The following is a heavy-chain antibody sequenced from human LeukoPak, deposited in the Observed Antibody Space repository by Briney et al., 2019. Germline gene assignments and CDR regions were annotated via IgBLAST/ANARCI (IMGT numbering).Heavy chain of an antibody. D-gene: IGHD2-21*02. V-gene: IGHV1-69*06. J-gene: IGHJ4*02. CDR2: IIPIFGTA. Sequence: SVKVSCKASGGTFSSYAISWVRQAPGQGLEWMGGIIPIFGTANYAQKFQGRVTITADKSTSTAYMELSSLRSEDTAVYYCAREGIHCGGDCYSDCWGQGTLVTVSS. CDR1: GGTFSSYA. CDR3: AREGIHCGGDCYSDC.